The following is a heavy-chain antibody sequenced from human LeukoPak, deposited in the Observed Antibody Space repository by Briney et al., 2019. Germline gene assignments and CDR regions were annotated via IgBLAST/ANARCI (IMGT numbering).Heavy chain of an antibody. Sequence: SVKVSCKASGGTFSSYAVSWVRQAPGQGLEWMGGIIPMFGTANYAQKFQGRVTITTEEFTSTVYMELSSLGSEDTAMYYCARVFARGGEISGSYYYYWGQGTLVTVSS. CDR2: IIPMFGTA. CDR1: GGTFSSYA. J-gene: IGHJ4*02. V-gene: IGHV1-69*05. CDR3: ARVFARGGEISGSYYYY. D-gene: IGHD1-26*01.